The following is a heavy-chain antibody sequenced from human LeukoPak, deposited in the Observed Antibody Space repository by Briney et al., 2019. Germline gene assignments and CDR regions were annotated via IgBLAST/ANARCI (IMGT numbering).Heavy chain of an antibody. Sequence: SVKVSCKASGFTFTSSAMQWVRQARGQRLEWIGWIVVGSGNTNYAQKFLERVTITRDMSTSTAYMELSSLRSEDTAVYYCAANLHDYGASWAPFGMDVWGQGTTVTVSS. D-gene: IGHD4-17*01. CDR1: GFTFTSSA. CDR3: AANLHDYGASWAPFGMDV. V-gene: IGHV1-58*02. J-gene: IGHJ6*02. CDR2: IVVGSGNT.